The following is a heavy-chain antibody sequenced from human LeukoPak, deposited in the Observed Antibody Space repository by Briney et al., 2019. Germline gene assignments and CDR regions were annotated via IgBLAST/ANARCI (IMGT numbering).Heavy chain of an antibody. CDR3: ATGGLSARKFAY. D-gene: IGHD6-6*01. Sequence: GGSLRLSCAASGLTFSSHSMSWVRQAPGKGLEWVSVISTGGDITYYADSMKGRFTISRDNSKNTLSLQMNILRVEDTAIYFCATGGLSARKFAYWGQGTPVTVSS. CDR1: GLTFSSHS. J-gene: IGHJ4*02. CDR2: ISTGGDIT. V-gene: IGHV3-23*01.